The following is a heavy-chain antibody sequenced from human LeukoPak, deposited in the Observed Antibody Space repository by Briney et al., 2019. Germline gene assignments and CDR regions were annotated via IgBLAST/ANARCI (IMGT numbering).Heavy chain of an antibody. CDR2: ISSGGDSI. V-gene: IGHV3-11*04. CDR1: GFIFSDYY. D-gene: IGHD6-19*01. CDR3: AREVRYSSGWYENYYYGMDV. J-gene: IGHJ6*02. Sequence: KAGGSLRLSCAASGFIFSDYYMSWIRQSPGKGLEWVSYISSGGDSIYYADSVQGRFTISRDNAENSLYLQMNSLRAEDTAVYYCAREVRYSSGWYENYYYGMDVWGQGATVTVSS.